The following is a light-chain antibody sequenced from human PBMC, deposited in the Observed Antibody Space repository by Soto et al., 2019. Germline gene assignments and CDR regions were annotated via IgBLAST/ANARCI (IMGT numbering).Light chain of an antibody. J-gene: IGKJ1*01. V-gene: IGKV3-15*01. Sequence: EIVLTQSPGTLSLSPGERATLSCRASQSVSSSNLAWYQQQPGQAPRLLIYGASTRATGIPARFSGSGSGTEFTLTISSLQSEDFEVYYCQQYNNWPRTFGQGTKVDIK. CDR3: QQYNNWPRT. CDR2: GAS. CDR1: QSVSSSN.